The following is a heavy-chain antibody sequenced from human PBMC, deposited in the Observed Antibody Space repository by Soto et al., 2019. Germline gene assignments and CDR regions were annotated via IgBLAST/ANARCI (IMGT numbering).Heavy chain of an antibody. CDR2: VYHSGNT. CDR1: GDSISSDKW. CDR3: ARGERQQQLDY. D-gene: IGHD6-13*01. V-gene: IGHV4-4*02. Sequence: QVQLQESGPGLVKPSGTLSLTCAVSGDSISSDKWWSWVRQPPGKGLEWIGEVYHSGNTNYNPSLKSRVIISVDKPTNQFSLKLSSVTDADTAMYYCARGERQQQLDYWGQGTLVTVSS. J-gene: IGHJ4*02.